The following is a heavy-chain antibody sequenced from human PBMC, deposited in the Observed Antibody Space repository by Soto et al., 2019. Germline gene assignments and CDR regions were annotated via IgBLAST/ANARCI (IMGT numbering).Heavy chain of an antibody. V-gene: IGHV4-59*01. D-gene: IGHD6-13*01. CDR3: ARLIAAAGHFDY. CDR1: GGSISSYY. Sequence: SETLSLTCTVSGGSISSYYWSWIRQPPGKGLEWIGYIYYSGSTNHNPSLRSRVTISVDTSKNQFSLKLSSVTAADTAVYYCARLIAAAGHFDYWGQGTLVTVSS. J-gene: IGHJ4*02. CDR2: IYYSGST.